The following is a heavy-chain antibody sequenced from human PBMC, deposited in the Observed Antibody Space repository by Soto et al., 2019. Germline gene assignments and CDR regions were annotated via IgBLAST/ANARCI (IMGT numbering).Heavy chain of an antibody. CDR2: ISGSGGST. CDR1: GFTFSSYA. CDR3: AKEGAGDYYYYYMDV. J-gene: IGHJ6*03. Sequence: QAGGSLRLSCAASGFTFSSYAMSWVRQAPGKGLEWVSAISGSGGSTYYADSVKGRFTISRDNSKNTLYLQMNSLRAEDTAVYYSAKEGAGDYYYYYMDVWGKGTTVTVSS. D-gene: IGHD6-19*01. V-gene: IGHV3-23*01.